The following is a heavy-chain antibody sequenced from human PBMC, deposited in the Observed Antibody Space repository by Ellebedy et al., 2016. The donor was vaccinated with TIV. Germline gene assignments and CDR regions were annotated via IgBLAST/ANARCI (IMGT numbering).Heavy chain of an antibody. D-gene: IGHD2-2*01. CDR1: GFTLSTYG. CDR3: ARDSYPYYFDY. J-gene: IGHJ4*02. CDR2: IRFDGSNK. V-gene: IGHV3-30*02. Sequence: GESLKISCAASGFTLSTYGMHWVRQAPGKGLEWVAFIRFDGSNKFYADSVKGRYTISRDNSKNTLYLQMNSLRPEDTAVYHCARDSYPYYFDYWGQGTLVTVAS.